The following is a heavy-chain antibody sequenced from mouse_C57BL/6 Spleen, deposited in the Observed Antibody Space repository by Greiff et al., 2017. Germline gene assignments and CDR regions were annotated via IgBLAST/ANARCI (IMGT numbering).Heavy chain of an antibody. V-gene: IGHV1-54*01. CDR2: INPGSGGT. D-gene: IGHD4-1*01. Sequence: QVQLQQSGAELVRPGTSVKVSCKASGYAFTNYLIEWVKQRPGQGLEWIGVINPGSGGTNYNEKFKGKATLTADKSSSTAYMQLSSLTSEDSAVYFCARSALLTGSMDYWGQGTTLTVSS. CDR3: ARSALLTGSMDY. CDR1: GYAFTNYL. J-gene: IGHJ2*01.